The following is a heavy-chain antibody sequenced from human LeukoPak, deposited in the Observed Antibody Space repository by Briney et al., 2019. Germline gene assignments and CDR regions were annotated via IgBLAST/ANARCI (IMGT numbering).Heavy chain of an antibody. J-gene: IGHJ4*02. Sequence: ASVKVSCKASGGTFSSYAISWVRQAPGQGLEWMGRIIPILGIANYAQKFQGRVTITADESTSTAYMELSSLRSEDTAVYYCAIEAEGGDYWGQGTLVTVSS. CDR1: GGTFSSYA. V-gene: IGHV1-69*04. CDR2: IIPILGIA. CDR3: AIEAEGGDY. D-gene: IGHD2-15*01.